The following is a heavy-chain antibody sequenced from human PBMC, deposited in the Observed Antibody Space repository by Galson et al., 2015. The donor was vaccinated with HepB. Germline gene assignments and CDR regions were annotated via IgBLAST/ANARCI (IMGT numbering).Heavy chain of an antibody. Sequence: SVKVSCKASGYTFTSYAMHWVRQAPGQRLEWMGWINAGNGNTKYSQKFQGRVTITRDTSASTAYMELSSLRSEDTAVYYCARDCSSTSCYSYYGMDVWGQGTTVTVSS. CDR2: INAGNGNT. D-gene: IGHD2-2*02. J-gene: IGHJ6*02. CDR3: ARDCSSTSCYSYYGMDV. CDR1: GYTFTSYA. V-gene: IGHV1-3*01.